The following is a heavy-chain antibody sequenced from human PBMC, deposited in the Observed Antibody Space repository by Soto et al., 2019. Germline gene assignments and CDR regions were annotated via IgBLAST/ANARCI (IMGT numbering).Heavy chain of an antibody. J-gene: IGHJ4*02. CDR3: TTGLRNVYYNFDY. Sequence: GGSLRLSCATSGFTFGDTYLSWVRQAPGKALEWVGRIKRQADGGTTDYAAPVKDRFTISRDDSKKTLFLQMNSLKTEDTAVYYCTTGLRNVYYNFDYWGQGTLVTASP. CDR2: IKRQADGGTT. D-gene: IGHD3-22*01. CDR1: GFTFGDTY. V-gene: IGHV3-15*01.